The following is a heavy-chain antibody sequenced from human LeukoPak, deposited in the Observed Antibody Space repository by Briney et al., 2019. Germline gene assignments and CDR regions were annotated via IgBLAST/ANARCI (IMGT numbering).Heavy chain of an antibody. D-gene: IGHD5-24*01. J-gene: IGHJ4*02. CDR2: IYHTGST. CDR3: ASARWDY. V-gene: IGHV4-4*02. Sequence: TSETLSLTCSVSGDSIISSHWWSWVRQPPGKGLEWVGEIYHTGSTNYNPSLKSRVTISIDKSKNQFSLNLSSVTAADTAVYYCASARWDYWGQGNLVTVSS. CDR1: GDSIISSHW.